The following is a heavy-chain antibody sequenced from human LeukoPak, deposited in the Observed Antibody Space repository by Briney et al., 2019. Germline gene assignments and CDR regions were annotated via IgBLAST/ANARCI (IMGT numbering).Heavy chain of an antibody. J-gene: IGHJ6*02. D-gene: IGHD3-16*01. Sequence: GGSLRLSCAGSGFAFSSHWMNWVRQAPGKGLEWVANVNREGSDKNYVDSVKGRFTISRDNAKNSLYLQMNSLRVEDTAVYYFARDGAPGGRDVWRQGTTVTVS. CDR3: ARDGAPGGRDV. V-gene: IGHV3-7*01. CDR2: VNREGSDK. CDR1: GFAFSSHW.